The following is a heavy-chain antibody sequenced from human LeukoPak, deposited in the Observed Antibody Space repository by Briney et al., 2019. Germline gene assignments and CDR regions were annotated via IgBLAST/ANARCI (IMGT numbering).Heavy chain of an antibody. CDR1: GGSISSSSYY. D-gene: IGHD3-22*01. CDR3: ARSDFGLMIVRSFYY. J-gene: IGHJ4*02. V-gene: IGHV4-39*01. Sequence: PSETLSLTCTVSGGSISSSSYYWGWIRQPPGKGLEWIGSIYYSGSTYYNPSLKSRVTISVDTSKNQFSLKLSSVTAADTAVYFCARSDFGLMIVRSFYYWSQGTLVTVSS. CDR2: IYYSGST.